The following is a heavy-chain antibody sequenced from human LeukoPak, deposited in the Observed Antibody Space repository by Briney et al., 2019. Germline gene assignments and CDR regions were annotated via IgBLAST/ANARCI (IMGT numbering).Heavy chain of an antibody. CDR2: IYYSGST. CDR3: ARDHVLLWFGESLPYYYYYGMDV. Sequence: SETLSLTCTVSGGSISSYYWSWIRQPPGKGLEWIGDIYYSGSTNYNPSLKSRVTISVDTSKNQFSLKLSSVTAADTAVYYCARDHVLLWFGESLPYYYYYGMDVWGQGTTVTVSS. D-gene: IGHD3-10*01. V-gene: IGHV4-59*01. CDR1: GGSISSYY. J-gene: IGHJ6*01.